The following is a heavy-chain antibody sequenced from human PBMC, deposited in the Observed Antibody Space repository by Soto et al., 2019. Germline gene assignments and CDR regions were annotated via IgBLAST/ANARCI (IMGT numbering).Heavy chain of an antibody. D-gene: IGHD4-17*01. Sequence: ASVKVSCQASGYTFTRFYMHWVRQAPGQGLEWMGWINPNNGVTNYVHKFQDRVTMTRDTSITTAYMELSGLRSDDTAVYYCARHPGPYGDYSYWGQGTVVTVSS. CDR3: ARHPGPYGDYSY. J-gene: IGHJ4*02. V-gene: IGHV1-2*07. CDR2: INPNNGVT. CDR1: GYTFTRFY.